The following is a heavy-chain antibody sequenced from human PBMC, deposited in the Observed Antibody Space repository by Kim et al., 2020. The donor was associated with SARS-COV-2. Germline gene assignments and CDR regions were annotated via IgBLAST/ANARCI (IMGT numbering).Heavy chain of an antibody. CDR2: INHSGST. J-gene: IGHJ5*02. CDR1: GGSFSGYY. CDR3: ARAKRIAVAGTRWFDP. Sequence: SETLSLTCAVYGGSFSGYYWSWIRQPPGKGLEWIGEINHSGSTNYNPSLKSRVTISVDTSKNQFSLKLSSVTAADTAVYYCARAKRIAVAGTRWFDPWGQGTLVTVSS. D-gene: IGHD6-19*01. V-gene: IGHV4-34*01.